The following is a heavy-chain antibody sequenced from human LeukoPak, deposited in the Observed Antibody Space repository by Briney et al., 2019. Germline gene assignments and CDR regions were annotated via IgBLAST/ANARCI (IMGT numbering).Heavy chain of an antibody. CDR1: GFTFSSYW. CDR3: ARDPGYCSGGSCYRSYDY. J-gene: IGHJ4*02. D-gene: IGHD2-15*01. CDR2: IKQDGSEK. Sequence: PGGSLRLSCAVSGFTFSSYWMSWVRHAPGKGLEWVANIKQDGSEKYYVDSVKGRFTISRDNAKNSLYLQMNSLRAEDTAVYYCARDPGYCSGGSCYRSYDYWGQGTLVTVSS. V-gene: IGHV3-7*01.